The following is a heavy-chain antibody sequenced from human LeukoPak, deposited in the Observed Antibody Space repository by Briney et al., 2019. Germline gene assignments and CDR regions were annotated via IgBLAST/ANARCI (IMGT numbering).Heavy chain of an antibody. J-gene: IGHJ4*02. D-gene: IGHD3-22*01. CDR2: MNPNSGNT. CDR3: ARVGFSGYYHHLWFDY. CDR1: GYTFTSYD. V-gene: IGHV1-8*01. Sequence: ASVKVSCKASGYTFTSYDINWVRQATGQGLEWMGWMNPNSGNTGYAQKFQGRVTMTRNTSISTAYMELRSLRSEDTAVYYCARVGFSGYYHHLWFDYWGQGTLVTVSS.